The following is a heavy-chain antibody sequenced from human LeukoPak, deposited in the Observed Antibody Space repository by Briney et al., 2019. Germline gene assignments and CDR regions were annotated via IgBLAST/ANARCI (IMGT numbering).Heavy chain of an antibody. CDR2: ISGRGGST. CDR1: GFTFSIYP. J-gene: IGHJ6*03. Sequence: GGSLRLSCAASGFTFSIYPMSWARRAPGKGLEWVSAISGRGGSTFYAHRVKGRFTISRDNSKSSLYLQMNSLRAEDTAVYYCAKDGREYSSSRTTYYYYYMDVWGKGTTVTVSS. CDR3: AKDGREYSSSRTTYYYYYMDV. D-gene: IGHD6-13*01. V-gene: IGHV3-23*01.